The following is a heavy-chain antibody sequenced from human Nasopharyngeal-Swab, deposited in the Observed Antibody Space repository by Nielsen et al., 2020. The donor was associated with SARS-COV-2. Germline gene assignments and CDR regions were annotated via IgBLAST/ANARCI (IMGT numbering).Heavy chain of an antibody. V-gene: IGHV4-39*07. CDR3: ARGGIAAAGDYFDY. D-gene: IGHD6-13*01. J-gene: IGHJ4*02. Sequence: SQTLSLTCAVSGGSISSSSYYWGWIRQPPGKGLERIGSIYYSGSTYYNPSLKSRVTISVDTSKNQFSLKLSSVTAADTAVYYCARGGIAAAGDYFDYWGQGTLVTVSS. CDR2: IYYSGST. CDR1: GGSISSSSYY.